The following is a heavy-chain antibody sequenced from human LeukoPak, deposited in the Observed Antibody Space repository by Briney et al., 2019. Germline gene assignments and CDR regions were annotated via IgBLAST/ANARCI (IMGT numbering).Heavy chain of an antibody. CDR1: GGSFSGYY. CDR2: ISGSGGNT. D-gene: IGHD1-14*01. CDR3: ARFVTAYYYYMDV. Sequence: ETLSLTCAVYGGSFSGYYWSWIRQPPGKGLEWVSAISGSGGNTYYADSVKGRFTISRDNSKNTLYLQMNSLRAEDTAVYYCARFVTAYYYYMDVWGKGTTVTVSS. V-gene: IGHV3-23*01. J-gene: IGHJ6*03.